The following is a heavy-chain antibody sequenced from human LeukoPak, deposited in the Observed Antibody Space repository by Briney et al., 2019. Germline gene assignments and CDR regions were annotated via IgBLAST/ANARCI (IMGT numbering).Heavy chain of an antibody. Sequence: SQTLSFTGTVSGGSISSGGYYWSWIRQHPGKGLEWIGYICYSGSTYYNPSLKSRVTISVDTSKNQFSLKLSSVTAADMAVYYCARALFWPYYDSSGYYSSLFDYWGQGTLVTVSS. CDR2: ICYSGST. D-gene: IGHD3-22*01. V-gene: IGHV4-31*03. CDR3: ARALFWPYYDSSGYYSSLFDY. J-gene: IGHJ4*02. CDR1: GGSISSGGYY.